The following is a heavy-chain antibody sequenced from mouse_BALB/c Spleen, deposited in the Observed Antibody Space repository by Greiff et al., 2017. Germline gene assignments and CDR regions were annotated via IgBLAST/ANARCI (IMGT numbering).Heavy chain of an antibody. CDR2: INSNGGST. V-gene: IGHV5-6-3*01. CDR3: ARGGYGSSYYAMDY. D-gene: IGHD1-1*01. Sequence: EVMLVESGGGLVQPGGSLKLSCAASGFTFSSYGMSWVRQTPDKRLELVATINSNGGSTYYPDSVKGRFTISRDNAKNTLYLQMSSLKSEDTAMYYCARGGYGSSYYAMDYWGQGTSVTVSS. CDR1: GFTFSSYG. J-gene: IGHJ4*01.